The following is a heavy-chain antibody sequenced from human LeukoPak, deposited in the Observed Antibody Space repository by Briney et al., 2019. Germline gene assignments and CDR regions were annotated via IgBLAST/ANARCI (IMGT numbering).Heavy chain of an antibody. CDR2: ISGSGGST. J-gene: IGHJ3*02. Sequence: GGSLRLSCAASGFTFSSYGMSWVRQAPGKGLEWVSAISGSGGSTYYADSVKGRFTISRDNSKNTLYLQMNSLRAEDTAVYYCAKDQEYSGSYYDAFDIWGQGTMVTVSS. V-gene: IGHV3-23*01. D-gene: IGHD1-26*01. CDR1: GFTFSSYG. CDR3: AKDQEYSGSYYDAFDI.